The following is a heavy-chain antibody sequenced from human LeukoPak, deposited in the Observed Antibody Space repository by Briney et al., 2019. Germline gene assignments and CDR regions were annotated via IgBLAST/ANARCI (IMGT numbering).Heavy chain of an antibody. CDR3: ARGXXXXTRXXFDX. Sequence: PSETLSLTCAVYGGSFGGYYWSWIRQPPGKVLEWIGEIDHSGSTNYNPSLKSRVTISVDTSKNQFSLKMSTLTTADNAVYYCARGXXXXTRXXFDXWGQGTLVTVSS. J-gene: IGHJ4*02. CDR2: IDHSGST. D-gene: IGHD1/OR15-1a*01. CDR1: GGSFGGYY. V-gene: IGHV4-34*01.